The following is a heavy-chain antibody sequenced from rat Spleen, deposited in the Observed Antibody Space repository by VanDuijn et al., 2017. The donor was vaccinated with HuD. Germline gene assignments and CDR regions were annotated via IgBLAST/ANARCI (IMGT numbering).Heavy chain of an antibody. CDR2: ISYDGSST. J-gene: IGHJ3*01. Sequence: EVQLVESDGGLVQPGRSLKLSCAASGFTFSDYYMAWVRQAPTKGLEWVATISYDGSSTYYRDSVKGRFTISRDNAKSTLYLQMDSLRSEDTATYYCARPFAYWGQGTLVTVSS. CDR3: ARPFAY. V-gene: IGHV5-29*01. CDR1: GFTFSDYY.